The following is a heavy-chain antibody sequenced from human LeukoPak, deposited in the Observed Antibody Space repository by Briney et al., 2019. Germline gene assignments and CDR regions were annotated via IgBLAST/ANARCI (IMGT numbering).Heavy chain of an antibody. D-gene: IGHD5-12*01. CDR3: ARDCGYQCLFDY. CDR2: ISGYNGNT. Sequence: ASVKVSCKASGYTFTNYGISWVRQAPGQGLEWMGWISGYNGNTTYAQKSQGRVTMTTDTSTNAAHMELRSLRSDDTAVYYCARDCGYQCLFDYWGQGTLVTVYS. V-gene: IGHV1-18*01. CDR1: GYTFTNYG. J-gene: IGHJ4*02.